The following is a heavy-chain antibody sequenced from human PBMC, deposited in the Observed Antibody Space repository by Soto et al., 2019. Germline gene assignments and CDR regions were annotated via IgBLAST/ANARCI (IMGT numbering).Heavy chain of an antibody. V-gene: IGHV1-18*01. Sequence: GASVKVSCKASGYTFTSYGISWVRQAPGQGLEWMGWISAYNGNTNYAQKLQGRVTMTTDTSTSTAYMELRSLRSDDTAVYYCARDCDDFWSGYYYGMDVWGQGTTVTVSS. CDR2: ISAYNGNT. D-gene: IGHD3-3*01. CDR3: ARDCDDFWSGYYYGMDV. J-gene: IGHJ6*02. CDR1: GYTFTSYG.